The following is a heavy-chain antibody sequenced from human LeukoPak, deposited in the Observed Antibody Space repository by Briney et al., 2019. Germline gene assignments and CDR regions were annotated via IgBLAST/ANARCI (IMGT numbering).Heavy chain of an antibody. CDR1: GFTFGDYY. J-gene: IGHJ4*02. CDR2: ISSSGSTI. D-gene: IGHD3-10*01. Sequence: GGSLRLSCAASGFTFGDYYMSWIRQAPGKGLEWVSYISSSGSTIYYADSVKGRFTISRDNAKNSLYLQMNSLRAEDTAVYYCARNPMVRGVIIPIYYFDYWGQGTLVTVSS. V-gene: IGHV3-11*04. CDR3: ARNPMVRGVIIPIYYFDY.